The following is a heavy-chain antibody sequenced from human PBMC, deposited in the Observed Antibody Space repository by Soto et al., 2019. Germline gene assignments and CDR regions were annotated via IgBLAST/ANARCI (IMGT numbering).Heavy chain of an antibody. Sequence: GGSLRLSCAASGFTFSSYSMNWVRQAPGKGLEWVSYISSSSSTIYYADSVKGRFTISRDNAKNSLYLQMNSLRDEDTAVYYCAREPYSGSYYYYYGMDVWGQGTTVTVSS. CDR3: AREPYSGSYYYYYGMDV. J-gene: IGHJ6*02. CDR1: GFTFSSYS. V-gene: IGHV3-48*02. CDR2: ISSSSSTI. D-gene: IGHD1-26*01.